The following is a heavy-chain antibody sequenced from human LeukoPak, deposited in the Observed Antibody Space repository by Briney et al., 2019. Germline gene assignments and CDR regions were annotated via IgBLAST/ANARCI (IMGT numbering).Heavy chain of an antibody. V-gene: IGHV3-23*01. J-gene: IGHJ4*02. CDR1: GFTFSSYA. CDR2: ISGSGGST. D-gene: IGHD6-6*01. Sequence: PGGSLRLSCAASGFTFSSYAMSWVRQAPGKGLEWVSAISGSGGSTYYADSVKGRFTISRDNSKNTRYLEMNSLRPEDTAVYYCARDSGEYYFDYWGQGTLVTVSA. CDR3: ARDSGEYYFDY.